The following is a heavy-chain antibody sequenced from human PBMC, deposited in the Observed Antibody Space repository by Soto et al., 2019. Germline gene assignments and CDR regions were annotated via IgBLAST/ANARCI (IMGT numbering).Heavy chain of an antibody. Sequence: SETLSLTCVVSCGSLSDYFWSWIRQPPGMALEWIGEINHLGNINYNPSLKSRVTMSVDTSKNQFSLTLNSVTAADTATYYCARGGISHWAYFYYMDVWDRGTTVTVSS. CDR3: ARGGISHWAYFYYMDV. CDR2: INHLGNI. J-gene: IGHJ6*03. CDR1: CGSLSDYF. D-gene: IGHD2-21*01. V-gene: IGHV4-34*01.